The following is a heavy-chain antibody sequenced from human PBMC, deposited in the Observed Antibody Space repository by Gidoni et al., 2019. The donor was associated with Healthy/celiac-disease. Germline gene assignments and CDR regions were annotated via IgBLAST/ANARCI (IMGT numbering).Heavy chain of an antibody. CDR3: ARQSSGWYGGGDY. CDR2: IYYSGST. CDR1: GGSISSSSYY. J-gene: IGHJ4*02. V-gene: IGHV4-39*01. D-gene: IGHD6-19*01. Sequence: QLQLQESGPGLVKPSETLSLTCTVSGGSISSSSYYWGWIRQPPGKGLEWIGSIYYSGSTYYNPSLKSRVTISVDTSKNQFSLKLSSVTAADTAVYYCARQSSGWYGGGDYWGQGTLVTVSS.